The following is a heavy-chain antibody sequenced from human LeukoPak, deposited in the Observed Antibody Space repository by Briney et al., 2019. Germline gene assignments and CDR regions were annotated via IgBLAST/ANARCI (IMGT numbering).Heavy chain of an antibody. J-gene: IGHJ6*02. V-gene: IGHV3-30*04. D-gene: IGHD5-18*01. Sequence: GGSLRLSCAASGFTFSSYAMHWVRQAPGKGLEWVAVISYDGSNKYYADSVKGRFTISRDNSKNTLYLQMNSLRSEDTAVYYCARDSPPDTAMVMGDYYDYYVMYVWGQGTTVTVSS. CDR2: ISYDGSNK. CDR1: GFTFSSYA. CDR3: ARDSPPDTAMVMGDYYDYYVMYV.